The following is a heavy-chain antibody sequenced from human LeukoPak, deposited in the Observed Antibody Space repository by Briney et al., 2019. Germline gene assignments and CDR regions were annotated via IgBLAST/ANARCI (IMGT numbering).Heavy chain of an antibody. D-gene: IGHD1-26*01. CDR3: AKDRGAYSGSYYFDY. Sequence: GRSLRLSCAASGFTFDDYAVHWVRQAPGKGLEWVSGISWNSGSIDYADSVKGRFTISRDNPKNSLYLQMNSLRAEDTALYYCAKDRGAYSGSYYFDYWGQGTLVTVSS. CDR2: ISWNSGSI. V-gene: IGHV3-9*01. J-gene: IGHJ4*02. CDR1: GFTFDDYA.